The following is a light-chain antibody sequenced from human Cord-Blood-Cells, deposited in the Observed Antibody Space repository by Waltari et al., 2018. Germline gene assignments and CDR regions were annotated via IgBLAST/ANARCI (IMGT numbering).Light chain of an antibody. V-gene: IGKV1-33*01. CDR3: QQYDNLPYS. CDR2: DAT. J-gene: IGKJ2*03. Sequence: DIQITQSPSSMSASVGDRVTITCQASQDISNYLNWYQQKRGKAPKLLIYDATNLEKGVPSRFSGSGAATDFTFTISSLQPEDIATYYCQQYDNLPYSFGQGTKLEIK. CDR1: QDISNY.